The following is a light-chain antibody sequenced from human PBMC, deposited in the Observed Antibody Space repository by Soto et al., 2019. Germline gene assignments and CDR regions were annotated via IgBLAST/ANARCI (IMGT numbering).Light chain of an antibody. Sequence: QLVLTQSPSASASLGASVKLTCTLSSGHSTYAIAWHQQQPEKGPRYLMKINSDGSHSKGDGIPDRFSGSRSGAERSLTISSLQSEDEADYYCQTWGTGIRVFGGGTKLTVL. CDR2: INSDGSH. J-gene: IGLJ3*02. CDR1: SGHSTYA. V-gene: IGLV4-69*02. CDR3: QTWGTGIRV.